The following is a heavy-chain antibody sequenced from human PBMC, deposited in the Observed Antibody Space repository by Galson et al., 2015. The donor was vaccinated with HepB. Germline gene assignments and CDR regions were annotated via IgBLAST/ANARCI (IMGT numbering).Heavy chain of an antibody. J-gene: IGHJ5*02. CDR2: IIASGVTT. V-gene: IGHV3-23*01. CDR1: GFTFKNYV. CDR3: TKMGSYGDYDFDP. Sequence: SLRLSCAASGFTFKNYVMTWARQAPGKGLEWVSSIIASGVTTYYAESVRGRFTISRDNSKNTLYLQMKTLRVDDTAVYYCTKMGSYGDYDFDPWGQGTLVTVSS. D-gene: IGHD4-17*01.